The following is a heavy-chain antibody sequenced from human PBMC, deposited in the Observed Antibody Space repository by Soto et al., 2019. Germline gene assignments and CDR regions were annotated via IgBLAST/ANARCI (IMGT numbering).Heavy chain of an antibody. J-gene: IGHJ4*02. CDR2: IWYDGSNK. V-gene: IGHV3-33*01. CDR3: ATDHSSIDY. Sequence: QVQLVESGGAVVQPGRSLRLSCAASGFTFTSYGMHWVRQAPGKGLEWVAVIWYDGSNKYYADSVKGRFTISRDNSKNTLYLHMNNLRAEDTAVYYCATDHSSIDYWGQGSLVTVSS. CDR1: GFTFTSYG. D-gene: IGHD6-6*01.